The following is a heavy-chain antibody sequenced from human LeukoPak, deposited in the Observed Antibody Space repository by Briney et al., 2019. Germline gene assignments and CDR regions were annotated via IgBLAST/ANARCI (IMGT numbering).Heavy chain of an antibody. D-gene: IGHD5-12*01. V-gene: IGHV4-39*01. J-gene: IGHJ4*02. CDR2: IYYSGST. CDR1: GGSISSSSYY. Sequence: SETLSLTCTVSGGSISSSSYYWGWIRQPPGKGLEWIGSIYYSGSTCYNPSLKSRVTISVDTSKNQFSLKLSSVTAADTAVYYCARQGGSVLHYSDYWGQGTLVTVSS. CDR3: ARQGGSVLHYSDY.